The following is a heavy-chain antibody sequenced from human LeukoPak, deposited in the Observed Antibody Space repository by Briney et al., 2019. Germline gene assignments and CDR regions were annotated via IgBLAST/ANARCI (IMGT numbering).Heavy chain of an antibody. Sequence: SETLSLTCTVSGGSISNSLYYWAWVRQPPGKGLQWIGSINYSGNTSYSPSLKTRVTISVDTSKNQLSLKVTSVTAADTAVYFCGRCDRYPKNPPNHWGQGALVIFSS. CDR3: GRCDRYPKNPPNH. CDR2: INYSGNT. V-gene: IGHV4-39*01. D-gene: IGHD1-14*01. J-gene: IGHJ5*02. CDR1: GGSISNSLYY.